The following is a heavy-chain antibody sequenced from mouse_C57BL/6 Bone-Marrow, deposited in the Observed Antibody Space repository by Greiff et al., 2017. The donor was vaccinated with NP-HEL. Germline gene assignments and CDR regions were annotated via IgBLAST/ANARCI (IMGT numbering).Heavy chain of an antibody. V-gene: IGHV5-17*01. J-gene: IGHJ2*01. CDR3: ANDYFDY. Sequence: EVTVVESGGGLVKPGGSLTLSCAASGFTFSDYGMHWVRQAPEKGLEWVAYISSGSSTIYYADTVKGRFTISRDNAKNTLFLQMTSLRAEDTVMYYCANDYFDYWGQGTTLTVSS. CDR1: GFTFSDYG. CDR2: ISSGSSTI.